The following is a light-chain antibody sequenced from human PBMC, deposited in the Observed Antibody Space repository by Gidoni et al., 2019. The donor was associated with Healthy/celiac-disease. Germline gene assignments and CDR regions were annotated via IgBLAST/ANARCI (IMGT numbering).Light chain of an antibody. CDR1: QGISSY. CDR2: AAS. Sequence: IRMTPSPSSFSASTGKRVTITCRASQGISSYLAWYQQKPGKAPKLLIYAASTLHSGVPSRFSGSGSGTDFTLTISCLPSEDFATYYCQQYYSYPNTFXGXTKVEIK. J-gene: IGKJ4*01. CDR3: QQYYSYPNT. V-gene: IGKV1-8*01.